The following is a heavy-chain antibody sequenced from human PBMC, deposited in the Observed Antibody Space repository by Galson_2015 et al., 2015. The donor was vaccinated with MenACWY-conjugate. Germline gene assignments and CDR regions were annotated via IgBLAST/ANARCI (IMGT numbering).Heavy chain of an antibody. V-gene: IGHV3-30*18. CDR3: AKAGDFRYFDL. J-gene: IGHJ2*01. D-gene: IGHD2-21*01. Sequence: SLRLSCAASGFTFSTYGMHWVRQAPGKGLEWVAVISYDGSNRDSADSVKGRFTISRDNSKNTLYLQMNSLRVDDTAVYYCAKAGDFRYFDLWGRGTLVTVSS. CDR1: GFTFSTYG. CDR2: ISYDGSNR.